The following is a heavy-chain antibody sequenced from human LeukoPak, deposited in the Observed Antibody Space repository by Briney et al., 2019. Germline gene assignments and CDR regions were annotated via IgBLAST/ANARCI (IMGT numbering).Heavy chain of an antibody. Sequence: ASVKVSCKASGYTFTSYDINWVRQATGQGLEWMGWMNPNSGNTGYAQKFQGRATMTRNTSISTAYMELSSLRSEDTAVYYCARVRLPHNWFDPWGQGTLVTVSS. CDR1: GYTFTSYD. V-gene: IGHV1-8*01. D-gene: IGHD2-15*01. J-gene: IGHJ5*02. CDR2: MNPNSGNT. CDR3: ARVRLPHNWFDP.